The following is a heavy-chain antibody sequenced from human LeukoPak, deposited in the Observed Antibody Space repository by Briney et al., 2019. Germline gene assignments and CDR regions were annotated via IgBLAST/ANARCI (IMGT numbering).Heavy chain of an antibody. CDR1: GYTFSNNY. Sequence: ASVKVSCKASGYTFSNNYMYWVRQAPGQGLEWMGSINPSGGSTSYAQKFQGRVTMTSDTSTSTVYMELSSLISEDTAVYYCARGYCSSNSCSPGAYWGQGTLVTVSS. J-gene: IGHJ4*02. V-gene: IGHV1-46*01. CDR2: INPSGGST. CDR3: ARGYCSSNSCSPGAY. D-gene: IGHD2-2*01.